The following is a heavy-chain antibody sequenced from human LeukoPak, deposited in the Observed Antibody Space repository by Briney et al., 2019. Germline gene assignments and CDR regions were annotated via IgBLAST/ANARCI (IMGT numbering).Heavy chain of an antibody. Sequence: GGSLRPSCAASGFTFSDYYMSWIRQAPGKGLEWVSYISSSSSYTNYADSVKGRFTISRDNAKNSLYLQMNSLRAEDTAVYYCARDGYSSSWYWFDYWGQGTLVTVSS. CDR3: ARDGYSSSWYWFDY. V-gene: IGHV3-11*06. CDR1: GFTFSDYY. D-gene: IGHD6-13*01. J-gene: IGHJ4*02. CDR2: ISSSSSYT.